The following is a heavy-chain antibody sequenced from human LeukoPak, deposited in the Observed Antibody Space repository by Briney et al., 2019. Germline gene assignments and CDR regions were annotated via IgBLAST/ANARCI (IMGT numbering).Heavy chain of an antibody. V-gene: IGHV3-48*01. D-gene: IGHD2-2*01. J-gene: IGHJ4*02. CDR3: ATDIVVAPGVIGFDY. CDR2: ISSSGSSI. Sequence: GGSLRLSCAASGFTFSSHTMNWVRQAPGKGLEWISDISSSGSSIYYADSVKGRFTISRDNAKTSLYLQMNSLRAEDTAVYYCATDIVVAPGVIGFDYWGQGTLVTVSS. CDR1: GFTFSSHT.